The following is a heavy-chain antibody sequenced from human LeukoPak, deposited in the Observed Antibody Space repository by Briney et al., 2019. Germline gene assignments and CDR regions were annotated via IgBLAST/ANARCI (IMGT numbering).Heavy chain of an antibody. Sequence: GASVKVSCKASGYTFTGYYMHWVRQAPGQGLEWMGWINPNSGGTNYAQKFQGRVTMTTDTSTSTAYMELRSLRSDDTAVYYCARTHCSSTSCHWHWFDPWGQGTLVTVSS. CDR3: ARTHCSSTSCHWHWFDP. V-gene: IGHV1-2*02. D-gene: IGHD2-2*01. CDR2: INPNSGGT. J-gene: IGHJ5*02. CDR1: GYTFTGYY.